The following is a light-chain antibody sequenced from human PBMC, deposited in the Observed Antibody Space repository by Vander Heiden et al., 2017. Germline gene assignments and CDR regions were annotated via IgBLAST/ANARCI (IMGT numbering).Light chain of an antibody. CDR3: QQYYSSPPT. V-gene: IGKV4-1*01. Sequence: DIVMTQSPASLAVSLGERATINCKSSQSVVDSSNNKKYLAWYQLKTGQPPKLVIYWASTRESGVPDRFSGSGSGTDFSLTINSLQAEDVAVYYCQQYYSSPPTFGQGTKVEVK. CDR2: WAS. J-gene: IGKJ1*01. CDR1: QSVVDSSNNKKY.